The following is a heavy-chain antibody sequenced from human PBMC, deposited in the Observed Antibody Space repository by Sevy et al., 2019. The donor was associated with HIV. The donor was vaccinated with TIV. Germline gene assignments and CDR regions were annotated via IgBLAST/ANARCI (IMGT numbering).Heavy chain of an antibody. V-gene: IGHV3-23*01. D-gene: IGHD2-8*01. CDR1: GFTFSKYS. J-gene: IGHJ4*02. Sequence: GGSLRLSCAASGFTFSKYSMSWVRQPPGKGLEVVSTLPFGCGEINYADSVKGRFTISRDNSKSSVYLQMNNLRPEDTAVYYCAREGCTKPHDYCGQGTLVTVSS. CDR3: AREGCTKPHDY. CDR2: LPFGCGEI.